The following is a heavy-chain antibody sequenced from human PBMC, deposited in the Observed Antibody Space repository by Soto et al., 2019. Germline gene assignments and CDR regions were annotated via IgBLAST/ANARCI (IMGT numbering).Heavy chain of an antibody. CDR1: GSTFSSYA. V-gene: IGHV1-69*13. J-gene: IGHJ6*02. CDR2: IIPIFDTA. Sequence: SVKVSCKASGSTFSSYAISWVRQAPGQGLEWMGGIIPIFDTANYAQKFQGRVTVTADESTSTAYMELSSLRSEDTAVYYCARHDCISTSCYYYYYYGMDVWGQGTTVTVSS. D-gene: IGHD2-2*01. CDR3: ARHDCISTSCYYYYYYGMDV.